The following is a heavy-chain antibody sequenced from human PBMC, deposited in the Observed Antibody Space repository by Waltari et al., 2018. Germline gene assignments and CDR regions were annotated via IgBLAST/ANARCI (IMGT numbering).Heavy chain of an antibody. D-gene: IGHD6-19*01. CDR3: ARHGVVAVAGYFDY. V-gene: IGHV4-39*07. CDR1: GGSISSSSYY. Sequence: QLQLQESGPGLVKPSETLSLTCTVSGGSISSSSYYWGWIRQPPGKGLEWIGSIYYSGRTYYNPSLKSRVTISVDTSKNQFSLKLSSVTAADTAVYYCARHGVVAVAGYFDYWGQGTLVTVSS. CDR2: IYYSGRT. J-gene: IGHJ4*02.